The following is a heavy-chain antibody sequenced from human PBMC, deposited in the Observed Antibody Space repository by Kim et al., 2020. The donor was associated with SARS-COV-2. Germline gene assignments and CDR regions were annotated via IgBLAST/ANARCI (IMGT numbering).Heavy chain of an antibody. V-gene: IGHV4-59*01. J-gene: IGHJ6*02. CDR2: IYYSGST. CDR3: AAQRVSGYTGRDYYYYGMDV. CDR1: GGSISSYY. Sequence: SETLSLTCTVSGGSISSYYWSWIRQPPGKGLEWIGYIYYSGSTNYNPSLKSRVTISVDTSKNQFSLKLSSVTAADTAVYYCAAQRVSGYTGRDYYYYGMDVWGQGTTVTVSS. D-gene: IGHD5-12*01.